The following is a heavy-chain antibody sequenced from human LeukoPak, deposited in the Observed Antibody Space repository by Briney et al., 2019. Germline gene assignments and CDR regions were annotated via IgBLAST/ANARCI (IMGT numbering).Heavy chain of an antibody. V-gene: IGHV4-59*01. CDR1: GGSISSYY. J-gene: IGHJ4*02. CDR3: ARASYYEGKEDY. Sequence: SETLSLTCTVSGGSISSYYWSWIRQPPGKGLEWIGYIYYSGSTNYNPSLKSRVTISVDTSKNQFSLKLSSVTAADTAVYYCARASYYEGKEDYWGQGTLVTVSS. CDR2: IYYSGST. D-gene: IGHD1-26*01.